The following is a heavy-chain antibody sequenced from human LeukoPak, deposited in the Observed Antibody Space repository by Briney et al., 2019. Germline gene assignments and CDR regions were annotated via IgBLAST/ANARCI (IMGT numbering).Heavy chain of an antibody. V-gene: IGHV4-4*07. CDR3: ARYSSGSYPPYNWFDP. CDR2: IYSSGST. D-gene: IGHD3-10*01. Sequence: SETLSLTCTVSGGSISSYYWSWIRQPAGKGLEWIGRIYSSGSTNYNPSLKSRVTMSVDTSKNQFSLKLSSVTAADTAVYYCARYSSGSYPPYNWFDPWGQGTLVTVSS. J-gene: IGHJ5*02. CDR1: GGSISSYY.